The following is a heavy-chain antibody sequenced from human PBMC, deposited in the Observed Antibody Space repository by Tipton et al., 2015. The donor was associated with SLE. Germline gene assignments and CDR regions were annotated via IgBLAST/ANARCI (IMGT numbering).Heavy chain of an antibody. D-gene: IGHD2-21*02. CDR2: IYPGDSNI. V-gene: IGHV5-51*03. CDR3: ARGYCGGDCHSSNWYFDL. Sequence: QLVQSGAEVKKPGESLKISCKGSGYSFTSYWIGWVRQMPGKGLEWLGLIYPGDSNIRYRPSFQGHVTISADKSISTTYLQWSSLKASDTAMYYCARGYCGGDCHSSNWYFDLWGRGTLVTVSS. CDR1: GYSFTSYW. J-gene: IGHJ2*01.